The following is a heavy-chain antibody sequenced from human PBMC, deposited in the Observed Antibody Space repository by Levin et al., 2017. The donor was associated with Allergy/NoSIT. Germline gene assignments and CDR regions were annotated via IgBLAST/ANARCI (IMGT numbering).Heavy chain of an antibody. CDR2: ISYDGSDK. D-gene: IGHD1-7*01. J-gene: IGHJ5*02. Sequence: QSGGSLRLSCEASGFTFNKFAIHWVRQAPGKGLEWVSVISYDGSDKKYGDAVKGRFTISRDNSRNTVSLHMNTLKKEDTGVYFCAKDPSACGTRVYHVGAWGRGTPVTVSS. CDR1: GFTFNKFA. V-gene: IGHV3-30-3*01. CDR3: AKDPSACGTRVYHVGA.